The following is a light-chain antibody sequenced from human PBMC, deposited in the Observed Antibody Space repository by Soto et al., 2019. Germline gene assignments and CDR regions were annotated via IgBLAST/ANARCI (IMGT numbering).Light chain of an antibody. V-gene: IGLV2-14*03. CDR3: SSYTSANSNV. J-gene: IGLJ1*01. CDR1: SSDVGGSKF. CDR2: DVS. Sequence: QSVLTQPASVSGSRGQSITISCTGTSSDVGGSKFVSWYQQLPGKAPKLIISDVSDRPSGVSHRFSGSKSGNTASLTISGLQAEDEADYYCSSYTSANSNVFGTGTKVTV.